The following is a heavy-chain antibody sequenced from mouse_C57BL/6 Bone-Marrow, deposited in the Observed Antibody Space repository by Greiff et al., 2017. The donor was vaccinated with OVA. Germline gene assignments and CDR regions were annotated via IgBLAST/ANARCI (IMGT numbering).Heavy chain of an antibody. V-gene: IGHV3-6*01. CDR3: ARITTVVATGAMDY. CDR2: ISYDGSN. J-gene: IGHJ4*01. CDR1: GYSITSGYY. D-gene: IGHD1-1*01. Sequence: EVHLVESGPGLVKPSQSLSLTCSVTGYSITSGYYWNWIRQFPGNKLEWMGYISYDGSNNYNPSLKNRISITRDTSKNQFFLKLNSVTTEDTATYYCARITTVVATGAMDYWGQGTSVTVSS.